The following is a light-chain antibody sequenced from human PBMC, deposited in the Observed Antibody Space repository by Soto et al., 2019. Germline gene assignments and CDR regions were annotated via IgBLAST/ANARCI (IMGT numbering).Light chain of an antibody. CDR3: QHSFTRPT. V-gene: IGKV3-11*01. CDR2: DAS. J-gene: IGKJ1*01. Sequence: EIVLTQSPATLSLSPGDRATLSCRASQRIGTYLAWYQQKPGQHPRLLIYDASNSATGIPARFGGGGSGTDFTLTIRRREPEDLAVYYGQHSFTRPTFGQGTKVEVK. CDR1: QRIGTY.